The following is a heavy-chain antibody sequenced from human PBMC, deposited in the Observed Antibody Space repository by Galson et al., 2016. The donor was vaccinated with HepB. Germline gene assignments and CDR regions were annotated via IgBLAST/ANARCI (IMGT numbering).Heavy chain of an antibody. Sequence: SLRLSCAASGFTFSNYSMNWVRQAPGKGLEWVSYISSCSSPIYYANSVKGRLTISRDNAQNSLYLAMNSLRYEETAVYYCARRAVWLREPTHAYYYYSMDVWGQGTTVTVSS. CDR2: ISSCSSPI. J-gene: IGHJ6*02. V-gene: IGHV3-48*02. CDR3: ARRAVWLREPTHAYYYYSMDV. D-gene: IGHD1-14*01. CDR1: GFTFSNYS.